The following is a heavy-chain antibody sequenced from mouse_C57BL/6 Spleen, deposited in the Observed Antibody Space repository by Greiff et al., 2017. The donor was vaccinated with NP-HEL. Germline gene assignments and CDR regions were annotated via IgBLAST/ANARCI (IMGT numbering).Heavy chain of an antibody. CDR2: IWSDGST. CDR1: GFSLTSYG. J-gene: IGHJ4*01. V-gene: IGHV2-6*03. D-gene: IGHD4-1*01. Sequence: QVQLKQSGPGLVAPSQSLSITCTVSGFSLTSYGVHWVRQPPGKGLEWLVVIWSDGSTTYNSALKSSLSISKDNSKSQVFLKMNSLQTEDTAMYYCARSGTGYAMDYWGQGTSVTVSS. CDR3: ARSGTGYAMDY.